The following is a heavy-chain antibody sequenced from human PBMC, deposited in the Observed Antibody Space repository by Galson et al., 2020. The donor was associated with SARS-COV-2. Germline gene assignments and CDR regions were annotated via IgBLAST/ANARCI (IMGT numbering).Heavy chain of an antibody. Sequence: ASVKVSCKASGYTFTGYYMHWVRQAPGQGLEWMGWINPNSGGTNYAQQFQGRVTMTRDTSISTAYMELSRLRSDDTAVYYCAREGITMVRGVRSGFDPWGQGTLVTVSS. CDR1: GYTFTGYY. CDR2: INPNSGGT. D-gene: IGHD3-10*01. V-gene: IGHV1-2*02. CDR3: AREGITMVRGVRSGFDP. J-gene: IGHJ5*02.